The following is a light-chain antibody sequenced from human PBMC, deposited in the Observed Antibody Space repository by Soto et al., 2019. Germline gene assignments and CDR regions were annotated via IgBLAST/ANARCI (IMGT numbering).Light chain of an antibody. V-gene: IGLV2-14*01. CDR1: SSDVGGYNY. Sequence: LTRAASVSGSPGQSITISCTGTSSDVGGYNYVSWYQQHPGKAPKLMIYDVSNRPSGISNRFSGSKSGNTASLTISGLQAEDEADYYCSSYTGSSTYVFGTGTKVTVL. J-gene: IGLJ1*01. CDR3: SSYTGSSTYV. CDR2: DVS.